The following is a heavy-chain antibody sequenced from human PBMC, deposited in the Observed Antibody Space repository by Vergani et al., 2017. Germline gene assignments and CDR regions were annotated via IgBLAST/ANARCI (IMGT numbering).Heavy chain of an antibody. CDR3: ARGPYVLLGQIYY. Sequence: QVQLQESGPGLVKPSQTLSLTCTVSGGSISSGDYYWSWIRQPPGKGLEWVGYIDYSGSTYYNPSLKSRVTISVDKSKNQFSLKLSSVTAADTVVYYGARGPYVLLGQIYYWGQGTLVTVSA. CDR2: IDYSGST. D-gene: IGHD3-10*01. CDR1: GGSISSGDYY. V-gene: IGHV4-30-4*08. J-gene: IGHJ4*02.